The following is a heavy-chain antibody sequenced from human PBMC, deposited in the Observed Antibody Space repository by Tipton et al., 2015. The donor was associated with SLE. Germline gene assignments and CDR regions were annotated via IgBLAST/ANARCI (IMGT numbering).Heavy chain of an antibody. V-gene: IGHV3-9*01. D-gene: IGHD3-9*01. J-gene: IGHJ6*02. CDR1: GITFEDYA. CDR3: VKESCYDSLTGRMAPYGIDV. CDR2: ISWNSDNI. Sequence: SLRLSCTYSGITFEDYAMHWVRQGPGEGLAWVETISWNSDNIAYANSVKGRFTISRDNAKNSLYLQMNSLRPEDTALYYCVKESCYDSLTGRMAPYGIDVWGQGTTV.